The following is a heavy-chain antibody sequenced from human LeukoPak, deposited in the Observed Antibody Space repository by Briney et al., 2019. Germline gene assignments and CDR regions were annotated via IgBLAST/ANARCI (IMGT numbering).Heavy chain of an antibody. CDR1: GFTFSSYS. Sequence: GGSLRLSCEASGFTFSSYSMNWVRQAPGKGLEWASSLSGPSTFLYYADSVQGRVTISRDNAKNFLYLQMNSLRAEDTAVYFCARSRTTVTKDALDYWGQGTLVTVSS. V-gene: IGHV3-21*06. D-gene: IGHD4-17*01. CDR3: ARSRTTVTKDALDY. J-gene: IGHJ4*02. CDR2: LSGPSTFL.